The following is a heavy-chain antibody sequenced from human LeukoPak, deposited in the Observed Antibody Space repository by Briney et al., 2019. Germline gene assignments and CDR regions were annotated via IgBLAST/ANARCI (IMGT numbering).Heavy chain of an antibody. CDR2: IYTSGST. CDR1: GGSISSGSYY. Sequence: SETLSLTCTVSGGSISSGSYYWSWIRQPAGKGLEWIGRIYTSGSTNYNPSLKSRVTISVDTSKNQFSLKLSSVTAADTAVYYCARIHSSGWYGAIDYWGQGTLVTVSS. V-gene: IGHV4-61*02. D-gene: IGHD6-19*01. J-gene: IGHJ4*02. CDR3: ARIHSSGWYGAIDY.